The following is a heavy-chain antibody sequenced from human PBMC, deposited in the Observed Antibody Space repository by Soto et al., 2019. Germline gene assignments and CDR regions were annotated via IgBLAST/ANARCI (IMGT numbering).Heavy chain of an antibody. CDR3: AKAVKYYDSTGYDAFDV. CDR1: GXSVSSYL. CDR2: MFQSGRT. J-gene: IGHJ3*01. Sequence: XTLSLACTVSGXSVSSYLWTWIRQPPGKALEWIGYMFQSGRTNYNPSLTSRVTMSADTSNNQFSLTLTSVTEADTAVYYFAKAVKYYDSTGYDAFDVWGQGIMVTVSS. V-gene: IGHV4-59*02. D-gene: IGHD3-22*01.